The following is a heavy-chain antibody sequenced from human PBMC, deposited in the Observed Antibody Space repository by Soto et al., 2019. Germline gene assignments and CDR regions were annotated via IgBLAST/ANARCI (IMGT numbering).Heavy chain of an antibody. CDR1: GFTVSSNY. CDR2: IYSGGST. D-gene: IGHD6-13*01. V-gene: IGHV3-53*01. Sequence: GGSLRLSCAASGFTVSSNYMSWVRQAPGKGLEWVSVIYSGGSTYYADSVKGRFTISGDNSKNTLYLQMNSLRAEDTAVYYCARDGVAAQYYFDYWGQGTLVTVSS. J-gene: IGHJ4*02. CDR3: ARDGVAAQYYFDY.